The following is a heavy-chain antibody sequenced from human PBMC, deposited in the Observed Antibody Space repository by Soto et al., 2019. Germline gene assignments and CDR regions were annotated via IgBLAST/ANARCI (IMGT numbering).Heavy chain of an antibody. V-gene: IGHV5-51*01. Sequence: PXEFLKIAFKGSGYSFTSYWIGWVGQMPGKGLEWMGIIYPGDSDTRYSPSFQGQVTISADKSISTAYLQWSSLKASDTAMYYCARHWQLGDYYGMDVWGQGTTVTVSS. CDR2: IYPGDSDT. CDR3: ARHWQLGDYYGMDV. CDR1: GYSFTSYW. D-gene: IGHD6-6*01. J-gene: IGHJ6*02.